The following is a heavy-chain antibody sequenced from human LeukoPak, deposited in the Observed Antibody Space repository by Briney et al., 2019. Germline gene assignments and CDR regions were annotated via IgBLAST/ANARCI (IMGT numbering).Heavy chain of an antibody. D-gene: IGHD6-13*01. CDR1: GDSISMHY. V-gene: IGHV4-59*11. CDR2: IDHTGST. J-gene: IGHJ6*03. CDR3: ARGRVSSSSWSSTYYYYFYMDV. Sequence: ASETLSLTCSVSGDSISMHYWSWIRQPPGKGLEWIGYIDHTGSTNYNPSLNSRVTISRDTSKNHFSLELSSVTAADTAVYFCARGRVSSSSWSSTYYYYFYMDVWGKGTTVTVSS.